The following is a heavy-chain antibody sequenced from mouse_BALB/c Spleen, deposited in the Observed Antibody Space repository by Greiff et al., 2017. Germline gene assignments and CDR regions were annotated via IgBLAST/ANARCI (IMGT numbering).Heavy chain of an antibody. CDR1: GYTFTSYW. J-gene: IGHJ3*01. Sequence: QVQLQQSGAELVKPGASVKLSCKASGYTFTSYWMHWVKQRPGQGLEWIGEINPSNGRTNYNEKFKSKATLTVDKSSSTAYMQLSSLTSEDSAVYYCTGYGSSYGFAYWGQGTLVTVSA. V-gene: IGHV1S81*02. CDR2: INPSNGRT. CDR3: TGYGSSYGFAY. D-gene: IGHD1-1*01.